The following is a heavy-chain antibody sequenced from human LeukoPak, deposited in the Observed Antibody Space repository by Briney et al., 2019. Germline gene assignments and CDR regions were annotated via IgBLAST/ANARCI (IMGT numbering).Heavy chain of an antibody. Sequence: GGSLRLSCAASGFTFTSYEMNWVRQAPGKGLEWVSGTSGSGGSTYYADSVKARFTISRDNSKNTLYLQMNSLRAEDTAVYYCASLFGEPNYWGQGTLVTVSS. CDR1: GFTFTSYE. V-gene: IGHV3-23*01. D-gene: IGHD3-10*02. CDR2: TSGSGGST. CDR3: ASLFGEPNY. J-gene: IGHJ4*02.